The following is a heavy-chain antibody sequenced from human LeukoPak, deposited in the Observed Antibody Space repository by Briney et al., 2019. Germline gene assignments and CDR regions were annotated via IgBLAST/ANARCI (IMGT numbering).Heavy chain of an antibody. J-gene: IGHJ4*02. CDR3: AKSSRYSSGWYDYFDY. V-gene: IGHV4-39*07. CDR1: GGSFSSSSYY. Sequence: PSETLSLTCTVSGGSFSSSSYYWGWIRQPPGKGLEWIGSIYYSGSTYYNTSLKSRVTISADSSKNQFSLKLTSVTAADTAVYYCAKSSRYSSGWYDYFDYWGQGALLTVSS. D-gene: IGHD6-13*01. CDR2: IYYSGST.